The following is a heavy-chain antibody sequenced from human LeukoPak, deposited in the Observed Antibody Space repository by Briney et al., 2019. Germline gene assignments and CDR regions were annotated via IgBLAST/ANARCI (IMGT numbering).Heavy chain of an antibody. CDR2: IKQDGSKK. V-gene: IGHV3-7*01. CDR3: AREGPVVIPTTPSSSYYYYMDV. CDR1: GFMFRNYW. Sequence: GGSLRLSCAASGFMFRNYWMSWVRQAPGKGLEWVANIKQDGSKKHYVDPVKGRFTISRDNAKNSLYLQMNSLRAEDTAVYYCAREGPVVIPTTPSSSYYYYMDVWGKGTTVTVSS. D-gene: IGHD2-2*01. J-gene: IGHJ6*03.